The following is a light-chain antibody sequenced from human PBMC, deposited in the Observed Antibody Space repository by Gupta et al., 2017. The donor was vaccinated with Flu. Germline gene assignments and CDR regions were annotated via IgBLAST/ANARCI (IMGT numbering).Light chain of an antibody. CDR2: GAS. V-gene: IGKV3-20*01. CDR3: QQDCSSPPT. CDR1: QSLSSKY. J-gene: IGKJ1*01. Sequence: GTLFLSPGERATPSCGARQSLSSKYLAWYQQKPGQAPRLLIYGASHRANGIPDRFSGSGSGTEFTLTISRLEPEDFAAYYCQQDCSSPPTFGQGTKVEIK.